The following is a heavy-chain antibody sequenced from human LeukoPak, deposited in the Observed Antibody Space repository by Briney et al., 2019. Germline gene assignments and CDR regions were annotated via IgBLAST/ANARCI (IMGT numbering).Heavy chain of an antibody. V-gene: IGHV4-61*02. D-gene: IGHD3-10*01. CDR1: GGSISSGRYY. Sequence: PSQTLSLTCTVSGGSISSGRYYWSWIRQPAGKGLEWIGRIYTSGSTNYNPSLKSRVTISVDTSKNQFSLKLSSVTAADTAVYYYATGRQPIGQLLWFGELLFWGQGTLVTVSS. J-gene: IGHJ4*02. CDR2: IYTSGST. CDR3: ATGRQPIGQLLWFGELLF.